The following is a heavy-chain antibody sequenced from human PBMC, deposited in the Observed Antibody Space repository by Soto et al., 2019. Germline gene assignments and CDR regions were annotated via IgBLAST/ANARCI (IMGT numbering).Heavy chain of an antibody. CDR1: GFTLTSSW. CDR2: INQDGSAK. Sequence: VQLVESGGGLVQPGGSLRLSCAASGFTLTSSWMTWVRQAPGRGLEWVASINQDGSAKYYVHSVEGRFTISRENAINSLSLQMNSLRDEDTALYYCARPRRDYGGSQGLGYLDYWGQGTLVTVSS. V-gene: IGHV3-7*01. J-gene: IGHJ4*02. D-gene: IGHD4-17*01. CDR3: ARPRRDYGGSQGLGYLDY.